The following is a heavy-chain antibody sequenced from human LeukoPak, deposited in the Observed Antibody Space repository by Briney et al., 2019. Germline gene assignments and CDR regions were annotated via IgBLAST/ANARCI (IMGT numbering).Heavy chain of an antibody. V-gene: IGHV3-30*02. CDR1: GFTFSSYG. CDR2: IRYDGSNK. CDR3: AKVVEQWLVPGY. D-gene: IGHD6-19*01. J-gene: IGHJ4*02. Sequence: GGSLRLSCAASGFTFSSYGMHWVRQAPGKGLEWVAFIRYDGSNKYYADSVKGRFIISRDNSKNTLYLQMNSLRAEDTAVYYCAKVVEQWLVPGYWGQGTLVTVSS.